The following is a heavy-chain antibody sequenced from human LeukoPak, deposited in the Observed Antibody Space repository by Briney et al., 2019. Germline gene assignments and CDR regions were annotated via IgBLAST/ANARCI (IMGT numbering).Heavy chain of an antibody. Sequence: SETLSLTCTVSGGSISSYYRNWIRQPPGEGPEWIGYIYYNGNTNYNPSLKSRVTISVDTSKNQFSLKLSSVTAADTAVYYCAREGAYSGWFDSWGQGTLVTVSS. CDR3: AREGAYSGWFDS. D-gene: IGHD3-16*01. CDR2: IYYNGNT. V-gene: IGHV4-59*01. CDR1: GGSISSYY. J-gene: IGHJ5*01.